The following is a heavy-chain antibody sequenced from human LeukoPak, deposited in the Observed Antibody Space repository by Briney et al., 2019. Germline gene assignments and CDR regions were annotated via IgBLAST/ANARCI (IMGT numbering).Heavy chain of an antibody. Sequence: PSETLSLTCTVSGGSISSYYWSWIRQPPGKGLEWIGYIYYSGSTNYNPSLKSRVTISVDKPKNQFSLKLSSMTAADTPVYPGARVKYGRSGYWFDRCGEGSLFTGSS. V-gene: IGHV4-59*01. CDR1: GGSISSYY. CDR2: IYYSGST. J-gene: IGHJ5*02. CDR3: ARVKYGRSGYWFDR. D-gene: IGHD3-22*01.